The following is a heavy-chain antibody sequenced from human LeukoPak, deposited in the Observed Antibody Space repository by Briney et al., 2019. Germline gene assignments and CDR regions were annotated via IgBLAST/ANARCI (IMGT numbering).Heavy chain of an antibody. J-gene: IGHJ5*02. CDR1: GGSFSGYY. CDR3: ARGRPRTYYYDSSGYVGH. D-gene: IGHD3-22*01. Sequence: SETLSLTCAVYGGSFSGYYWSWIRQPPGKGLEWIGEINHSGSTNYNPSLKSRVTISVDTSKNQFSLKLSSVTAADTAVYYCARGRPRTYYYDSSGYVGHWGQGTLVTVSS. CDR2: INHSGST. V-gene: IGHV4-34*01.